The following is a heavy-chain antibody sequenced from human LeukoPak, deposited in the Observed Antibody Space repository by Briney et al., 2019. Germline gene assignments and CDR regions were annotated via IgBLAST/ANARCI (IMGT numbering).Heavy chain of an antibody. V-gene: IGHV4-38-2*02. CDR1: GYSISNGFY. Sequence: PSETLSLTCTVSGYSISNGFYWGWIRQPPGKGPEWFGSIYHSGSTNYNPSLKSRVTISVDKSKNQFSLKLSSVTAADTAVYYCARDFSRVGELSFTTPTGAFDIWGQGTMVTVSS. J-gene: IGHJ3*02. CDR3: ARDFSRVGELSFTTPTGAFDI. CDR2: IYHSGST. D-gene: IGHD3-16*02.